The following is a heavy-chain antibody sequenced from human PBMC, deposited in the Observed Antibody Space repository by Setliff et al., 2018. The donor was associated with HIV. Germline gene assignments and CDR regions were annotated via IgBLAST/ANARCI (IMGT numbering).Heavy chain of an antibody. CDR2: ISSISTYI. D-gene: IGHD3-22*01. CDR1: GFTFSSYS. CDR3: ARELAASGLGYFDS. V-gene: IGHV3-21*01. J-gene: IGHJ4*02. Sequence: GGSLRLSCAASGFTFSSYSMNWVRQAPGKGLEWVSFISSISTYIYYADSVKGRFTISRDNAKNSLYLQMNSLRAEDTAVYYCARELAASGLGYFDSWGRGILVTVSS.